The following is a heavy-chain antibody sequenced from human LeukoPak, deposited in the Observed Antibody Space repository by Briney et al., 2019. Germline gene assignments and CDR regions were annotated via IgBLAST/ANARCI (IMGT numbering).Heavy chain of an antibody. D-gene: IGHD1-14*01. CDR2: ISSRSAAI. J-gene: IGHJ4*02. CDR1: GFTFSDYF. Sequence: GGSLRLSCAASGFTFSDYFMSWIRQAPGKGLEWIAYISSRSAAIYYADSVRGRFTISRDNAKSSLSLQMNSLRAEDTAVYYCARDGDDVNGRRAGTIDFWGQGTLVIVSS. V-gene: IGHV3-11*01. CDR3: ARDGDDVNGRRAGTIDF.